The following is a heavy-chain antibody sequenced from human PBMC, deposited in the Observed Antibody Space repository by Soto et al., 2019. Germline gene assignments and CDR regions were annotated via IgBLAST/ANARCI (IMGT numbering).Heavy chain of an antibody. CDR2: ISSSGSTI. CDR3: ATQARDY. V-gene: IGHV3-48*03. CDR1: GFTFSSYE. Sequence: GGSLRLSCAASGFTFSSYEMNWVRQAPGKGLEWVSYISSSGSTIYYPDSVKGRFTISRDNAENSLYLQMSSPRVEDTAIYYCATQARDYWGQGTLVTVSS. J-gene: IGHJ4*02.